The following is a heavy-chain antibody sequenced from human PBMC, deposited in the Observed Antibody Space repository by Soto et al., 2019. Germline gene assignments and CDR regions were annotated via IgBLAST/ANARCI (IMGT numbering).Heavy chain of an antibody. CDR3: ARHSWSLSLTGATSFEF. CDR1: GYSFSNYW. V-gene: IGHV5-51*01. Sequence: VESLKISCKGSGYSFSNYWIGWVREIPVKGLEWMGMIYPADSDTKYSPSFEGQVTISADRSISTAYLQWSGLKASDTAMYYCARHSWSLSLTGATSFEFWGQGALVTVSS. J-gene: IGHJ4*02. CDR2: IYPADSDT. D-gene: IGHD1-7*01.